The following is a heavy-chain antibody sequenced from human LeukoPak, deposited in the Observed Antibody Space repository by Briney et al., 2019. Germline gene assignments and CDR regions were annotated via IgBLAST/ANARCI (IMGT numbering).Heavy chain of an antibody. CDR1: GGSFSGYY. V-gene: IGHV4-34*01. CDR3: ARGRDYSNYVAGWFDP. Sequence: PSETLSLTCAVYGGSFSGYYWNWIRQPPWKGLEWIGEINHSGSTNYNPSLKSRVTISVDTSKNQFSLKLSSVTAADTAVYYCARGRDYSNYVAGWFDPWGQGTLVTVSS. D-gene: IGHD4-11*01. J-gene: IGHJ5*02. CDR2: INHSGST.